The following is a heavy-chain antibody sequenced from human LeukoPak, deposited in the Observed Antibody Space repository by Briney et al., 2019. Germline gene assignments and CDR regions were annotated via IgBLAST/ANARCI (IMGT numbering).Heavy chain of an antibody. CDR2: IYTTGMT. D-gene: IGHD5-18*01. Sequence: SEALSLTCTVSTASINSYYWGWVRQPAGRGLEWIGRIYTTGMTQYDPSLQSRVTMSVDTSQKQFSLNLRSVTAADTAIYFCVRHGYTASHFFLDYWSQGALVTVSS. CDR1: TASINSYY. J-gene: IGHJ4*02. CDR3: VRHGYTASHFFLDY. V-gene: IGHV4-4*07.